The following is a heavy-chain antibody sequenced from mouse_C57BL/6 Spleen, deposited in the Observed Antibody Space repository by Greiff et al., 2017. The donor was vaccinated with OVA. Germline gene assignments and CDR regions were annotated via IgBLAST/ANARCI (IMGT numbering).Heavy chain of an antibody. V-gene: IGHV1-55*01. CDR2: IYPGSGST. J-gene: IGHJ2*01. CDR3: ARRDYGSSPYYFDY. CDR1: GYTFTSYW. Sequence: VQLQQPGAELVKPGASVKMSCKASGYTFTSYWITWVKQRPGQGLEWIGDIYPGSGSTNYNEKFKSKATLTVDTSSSTAYMQLSSLPSEDSAVYYCARRDYGSSPYYFDYWGQGTTLTVSS. D-gene: IGHD1-1*01.